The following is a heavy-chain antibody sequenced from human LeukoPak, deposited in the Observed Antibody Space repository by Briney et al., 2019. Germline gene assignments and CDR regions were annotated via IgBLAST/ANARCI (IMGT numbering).Heavy chain of an antibody. CDR3: ARDWGYYYYGMDV. V-gene: IGHV6-1*01. CDR2: TYYRSKWYN. D-gene: IGHD7-27*01. CDR1: GDSVSSNSAA. J-gene: IGHJ6*02. Sequence: QTLSLTCAISGDSVSSNSAAWNWSRQSPSRGLEWLGRTYYRSKWYNDYAVSVKSRITINPDTSKNQFSLQLNSVTPEDTAVYYCARDWGYYYYGMDVWGQGTTVTVSS.